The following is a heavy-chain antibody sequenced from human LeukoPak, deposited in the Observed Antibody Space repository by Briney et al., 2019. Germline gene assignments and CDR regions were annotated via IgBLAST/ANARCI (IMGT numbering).Heavy chain of an antibody. CDR1: GFTFSNYA. CDR2: ISGSGGST. D-gene: IGHD3-10*01. J-gene: IGHJ4*02. V-gene: IGHV3-23*01. Sequence: GGSLRLSCAASGFTFSNYAMNWVRQAPGKGLEWVSGISGSGGSTYYADSVKGRFTISRDNSKNTVYLQMNSLRTEDTAVYYCARSLTMVRAYDYWGQGTLVTVSS. CDR3: ARSLTMVRAYDY.